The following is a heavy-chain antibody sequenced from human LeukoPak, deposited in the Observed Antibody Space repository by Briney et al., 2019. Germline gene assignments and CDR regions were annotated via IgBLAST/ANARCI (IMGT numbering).Heavy chain of an antibody. CDR1: GFTVSSNY. Sequence: PGGSLRLSCAASGFTVSSNYMSWVRQAPGKGLEWVSVIYSGGSTYYADSVKGRFTISRDNSKNTLYLQMNSLRAEDTAVYYCARGIFYEYRGCERVAFDIWGQGTMVTVSS. D-gene: IGHD6-6*01. CDR2: IYSGGST. J-gene: IGHJ3*02. V-gene: IGHV3-53*01. CDR3: ARGIFYEYRGCERVAFDI.